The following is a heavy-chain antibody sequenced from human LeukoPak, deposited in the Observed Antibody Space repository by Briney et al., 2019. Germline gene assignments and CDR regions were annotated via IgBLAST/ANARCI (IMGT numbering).Heavy chain of an antibody. CDR2: ISGSGGNT. V-gene: IGHV3-23*01. CDR3: ARGPLKYQLLGTPFDY. J-gene: IGHJ4*02. Sequence: GGSLRLSCAASGFTFSNFAMSWVRQAPGKGLQWVSGISGSGGNTYDTDSMRGRFTISRDNSKNTLYLQMNSLGVDDTAVYYCARGPLKYQLLGTPFDYWGQGTLVTVSS. CDR1: GFTFSNFA. D-gene: IGHD2-2*01.